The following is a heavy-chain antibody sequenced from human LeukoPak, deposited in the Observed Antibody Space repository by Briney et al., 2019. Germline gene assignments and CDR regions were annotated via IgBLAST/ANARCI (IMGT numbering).Heavy chain of an antibody. V-gene: IGHV1-69*06. CDR1: GGTFSSYA. D-gene: IGHD6-19*01. J-gene: IGHJ4*02. Sequence: SVKVSCKASGGTFSSYAISWVRQAPGQGLEWMGGIIPIFGTANYAQKFQGRVTITADKSTSTAYMELSSLRSEDTAVYYCARANQQWLAYFDYWGQGTLVTVSS. CDR3: ARANQQWLAYFDY. CDR2: IIPIFGTA.